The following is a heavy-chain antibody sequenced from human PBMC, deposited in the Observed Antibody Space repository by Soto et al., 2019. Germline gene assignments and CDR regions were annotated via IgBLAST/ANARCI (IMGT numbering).Heavy chain of an antibody. Sequence: PGGSLRLSCAASGFTVSSNYMSWVRQAPGKGLEWVSVIYSGGSTYYADSVKGRFTISRDNSKNTLYLQMNSLRAEDTAVYYCARAYCSGGSCYSWYFDYWGQGTLVTV. D-gene: IGHD2-15*01. CDR3: ARAYCSGGSCYSWYFDY. V-gene: IGHV3-66*01. CDR1: GFTVSSNY. J-gene: IGHJ4*02. CDR2: IYSGGST.